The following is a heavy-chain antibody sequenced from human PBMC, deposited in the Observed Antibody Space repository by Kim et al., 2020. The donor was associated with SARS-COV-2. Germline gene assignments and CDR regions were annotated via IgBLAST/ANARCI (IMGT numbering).Heavy chain of an antibody. CDR2: IIPIFGTA. Sequence: SVKVSSKASGGTFSNYAISWVRQAPGQGLEWMGGIIPIFGTANYAQKFQGRVTITADESTSTAYMELSSLRSEDTAVYYCARGYYGSGRQTYYYYYYGMDVGGQGTTVTVSS. CDR1: GGTFSNYA. J-gene: IGHJ6*02. CDR3: ARGYYGSGRQTYYYYYYGMDV. D-gene: IGHD3-10*01. V-gene: IGHV1-69*13.